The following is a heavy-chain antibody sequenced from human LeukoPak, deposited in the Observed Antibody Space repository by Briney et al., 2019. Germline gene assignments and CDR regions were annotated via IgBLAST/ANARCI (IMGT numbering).Heavy chain of an antibody. CDR2: ISSSGSTI. Sequence: GGSERLSCAPSGLTFSDYYTSWPRQAPGGGRECVSYISSSGSTIYYAESVKGRFTISRDNAKNSLYLQMNSLRAEDTAVYYCARAGVEMATIIDYWGQGTLVTVSS. CDR1: GLTFSDYY. J-gene: IGHJ4*02. CDR3: ARAGVEMATIIDY. V-gene: IGHV3-11*01. D-gene: IGHD5-24*01.